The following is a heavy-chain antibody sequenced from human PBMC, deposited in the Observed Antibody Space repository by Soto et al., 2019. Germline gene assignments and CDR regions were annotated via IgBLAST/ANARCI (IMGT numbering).Heavy chain of an antibody. J-gene: IGHJ6*03. D-gene: IGHD3-10*01. CDR2: ISAYNGST. V-gene: IGHV1-18*01. CDR1: GYTFTSYG. CDR3: ARDQAYYGSGSYYAGRCYYMDV. Sequence: ASVKVSCKASGYTFTSYGISWVRQAPGQGLEWMGWISAYNGSTNYAQKLQGRVTMTTDTSTSTAYMELRSLRSGDTAVYYCARDQAYYGSGSYYAGRCYYMDVWGKGTTVTVSS.